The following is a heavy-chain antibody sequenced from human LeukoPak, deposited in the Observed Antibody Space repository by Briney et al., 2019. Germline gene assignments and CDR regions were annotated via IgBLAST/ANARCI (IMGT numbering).Heavy chain of an antibody. D-gene: IGHD2-2*01. Sequence: GGSLRLSCAASGFTFDDYGMSWVRQAPGKGLEWVSGINWNGGSTGYADSVKGRFTISRDNAKNSLYLQMNSLRAEDMALYYCARGGYCSSTSCWSYYYMDVWGKGTTVTVSS. CDR1: GFTFDDYG. CDR3: ARGGYCSSTSCWSYYYMDV. J-gene: IGHJ6*03. V-gene: IGHV3-20*04. CDR2: INWNGGST.